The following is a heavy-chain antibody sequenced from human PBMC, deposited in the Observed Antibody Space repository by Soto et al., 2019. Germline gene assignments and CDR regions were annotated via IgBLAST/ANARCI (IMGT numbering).Heavy chain of an antibody. CDR3: ARDRKGSWFDAFDI. CDR2: XGXXXGXX. J-gene: IGHJ3*02. CDR1: GYTFTSHG. V-gene: IGHV1-18*04. D-gene: IGHD6-13*01. Sequence: ASVKVSCKASGYTFTSHGISWVRQAPGQGLEWMGWXGXXXGXXNYAKTLQGRVPLATDTSTSTAYMELTSLRSDDTAIYYCARDRKGSWFDAFDIWGQGTMVT.